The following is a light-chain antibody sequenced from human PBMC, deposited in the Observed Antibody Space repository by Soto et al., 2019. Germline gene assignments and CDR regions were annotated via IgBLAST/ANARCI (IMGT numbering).Light chain of an antibody. J-gene: IGKJ5*01. CDR3: QQSFRSPIT. CDR1: QSIALS. Sequence: IQXTXXPSSLSASVGDRVTMNCRASQSIALSVNWYQQKPGKAPKLLIYVAFTLESGVPSRFSGSGSGTEFTLTIRSLQPEDFATYYCQQSFRSPITFGQGTRLEIK. CDR2: VAF. V-gene: IGKV1-39*01.